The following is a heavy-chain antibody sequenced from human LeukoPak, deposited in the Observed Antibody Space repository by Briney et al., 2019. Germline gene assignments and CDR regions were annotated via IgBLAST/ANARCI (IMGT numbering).Heavy chain of an antibody. CDR1: GGTFSSYA. Sequence: GASVKASCKASGGTFSSYAISWVRQAPGQGLEWMGRIIPILGIANYAQKFQGRVTITADKSTSTAYMELSSLRSEDTAVYYCARDHYYDSSGYTNAFDYWGQGTLVTVSS. CDR2: IIPILGIA. D-gene: IGHD3-22*01. CDR3: ARDHYYDSSGYTNAFDY. J-gene: IGHJ4*02. V-gene: IGHV1-69*04.